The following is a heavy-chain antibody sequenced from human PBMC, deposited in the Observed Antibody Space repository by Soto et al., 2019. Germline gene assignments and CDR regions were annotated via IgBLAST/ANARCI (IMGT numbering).Heavy chain of an antibody. V-gene: IGHV3-30*18. CDR3: TKEGTASDYDY. CDR1: GFTFSNYA. Sequence: VQLVESGGAVVQPGRSLRLSCAASGFTFSNYAMHWVRQAPGKGLEWVARISYDGSKEHYIDSVKGRFTISKDSSRKTLYLQMNSLRPEDTAVYYCTKEGTASDYDYWGQGTLVTVSS. J-gene: IGHJ4*02. D-gene: IGHD6-13*01. CDR2: ISYDGSKE.